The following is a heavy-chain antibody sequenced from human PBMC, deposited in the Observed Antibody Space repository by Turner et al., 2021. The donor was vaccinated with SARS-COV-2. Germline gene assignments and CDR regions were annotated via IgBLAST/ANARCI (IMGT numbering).Heavy chain of an antibody. CDR3: ARHGFSGWYGGGMDV. D-gene: IGHD6-19*01. J-gene: IGHJ6*02. CDR2: IHYSGST. Sequence: QVQLQESGPGLVKPSATLSLTCTVSCGSISSYYWSGIRQPPGKGLEWIGYIHYSGSTNYNPSLKSRVTISVDTSKNQFSLKLSSVTAADTAVYYCARHGFSGWYGGGMDVWGQGTTVTVSS. V-gene: IGHV4-59*08. CDR1: CGSISSYY.